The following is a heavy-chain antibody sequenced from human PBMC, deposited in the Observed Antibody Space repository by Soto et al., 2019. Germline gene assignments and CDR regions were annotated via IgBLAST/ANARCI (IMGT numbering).Heavy chain of an antibody. D-gene: IGHD3-9*01. CDR3: ARVNILTRHYVVCLDF. CDR2: INHNGNS. Sequence: PSETLSLTRAASGGSFSAYYWSWIRQPPGRGLEWIGEINHNGNSNYNPALESRVTISVDTSKNQFSLKLISVTAADTAVYYCARVNILTRHYVVCLDFWGRGTLGTVSS. J-gene: IGHJ2*01. V-gene: IGHV4-34*01. CDR1: GGSFSAYY.